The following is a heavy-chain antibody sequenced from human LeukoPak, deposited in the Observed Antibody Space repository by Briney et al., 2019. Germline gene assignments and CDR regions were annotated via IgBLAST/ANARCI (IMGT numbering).Heavy chain of an antibody. CDR1: GFSVSDHE. CDR3: ARDGRRDGGWFDP. D-gene: IGHD5-24*01. CDR2: ISSSGRSI. J-gene: IGHJ5*02. Sequence: PGGSLRLSCAASGFSVSDHEMSWVRQAPGKEPEWVSYISSSGRSIYYADSVKGRFTISRDNAKNSLYMQMNSLRVEDTAVYYCARDGRRDGGWFDPWGQGTLVTVSS. V-gene: IGHV3-48*03.